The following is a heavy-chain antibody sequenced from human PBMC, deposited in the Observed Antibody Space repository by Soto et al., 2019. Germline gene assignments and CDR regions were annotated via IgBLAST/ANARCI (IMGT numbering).Heavy chain of an antibody. D-gene: IGHD3-22*01. V-gene: IGHV5-10-1*01. J-gene: IGHJ4*02. CDR1: GYSFTSYW. CDR3: ARHVTYSDRSGYYQRMLGH. CDR2: IDPSDSYT. Sequence: PGESLKSSCEGAGYSFTSYWISWVRQMPGKGLEWMGRIDPSDSYTNYSPSFQGHVTISVDRSIRTAYLQWSSLKAPDTAIYYCARHVTYSDRSGYYQRMLGHWGQRTLVTTS.